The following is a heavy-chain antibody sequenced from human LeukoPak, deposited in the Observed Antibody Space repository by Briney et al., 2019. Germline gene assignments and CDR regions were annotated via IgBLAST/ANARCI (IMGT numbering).Heavy chain of an antibody. CDR2: IRYDGSNK. Sequence: GGSLRLSCAASGSTFSSYGMHWVRQAPGKGLEWVAFIRYDGSNKYYADSVKGRFTISRDNSKNTLYLQMNSLRAEDTAVYYCAKESTHYGGGYFDYWGQGTLVTVSS. CDR1: GSTFSSYG. CDR3: AKESTHYGGGYFDY. V-gene: IGHV3-30*02. J-gene: IGHJ4*02. D-gene: IGHD4-17*01.